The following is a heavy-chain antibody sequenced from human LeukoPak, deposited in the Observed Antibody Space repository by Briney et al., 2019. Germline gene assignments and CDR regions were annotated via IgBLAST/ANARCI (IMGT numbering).Heavy chain of an antibody. J-gene: IGHJ4*02. D-gene: IGHD4-17*01. CDR1: GGSFSGYY. V-gene: IGHV4-34*01. CDR3: ARTLRRPFDY. CDR2: INHSGST. Sequence: PSETLSLTCAVYGGSFSGYYWSWIRQPPGKGLEWIGEINHSGSTNYNPSLKSRVTISVDTSKNQFSLKLSSVTAADTAVYYCARTLRRPFDYWGQGTLVTVSS.